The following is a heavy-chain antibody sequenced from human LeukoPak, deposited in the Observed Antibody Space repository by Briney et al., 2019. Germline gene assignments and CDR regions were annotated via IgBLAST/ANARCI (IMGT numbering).Heavy chain of an antibody. V-gene: IGHV4-4*07. D-gene: IGHD6-19*01. CDR3: ARAGYSSGCPDY. CDR2: IYYSGST. J-gene: IGHJ4*02. CDR1: GGSISSYY. Sequence: PSETLSLTCTVSGGSISSYYWSWIRQPAGKGLEWIGRIYYSGSTYYNPSLKSRVTISVDTSKNQFSLKLSSVTAADTAVYYCARAGYSSGCPDYWGQGTLVTVSS.